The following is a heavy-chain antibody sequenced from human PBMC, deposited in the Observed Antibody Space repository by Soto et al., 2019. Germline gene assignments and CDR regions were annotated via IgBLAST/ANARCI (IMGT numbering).Heavy chain of an antibody. J-gene: IGHJ6*02. V-gene: IGHV1-69*01. CDR2: IIPIFGTA. Sequence: SVKVSCKASGGSFSSCAFSWVRRAPGQGLEWMGGIIPIFGTANYAQKFQGRVTITADECTSTAYMELSSLRSEDTAVYYCARDVSRNGLLCFMESPGTPGDNYYYDMDIWGQGTTVTVSS. CDR1: GGSFSSCA. D-gene: IGHD3-10*01. CDR3: ARDVSRNGLLCFMESPGTPGDNYYYDMDI.